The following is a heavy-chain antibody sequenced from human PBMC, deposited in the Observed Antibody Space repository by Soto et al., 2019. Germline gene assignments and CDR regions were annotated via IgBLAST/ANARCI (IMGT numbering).Heavy chain of an antibody. CDR3: ARYQPYSTGYYYFDH. CDR1: GYNFTTYG. CDR2: ISGHNGHT. J-gene: IGHJ4*02. V-gene: IGHV1-18*01. Sequence: QVQLVQSGAEVKKPGASVKVSCKTSGYNFTTYGVSWVRQAPGQGLEWMGWISGHNGHTNYAQTFHGRVTMTTDTSTTTAYMELRSLSPDATAVYYCARYQPYSTGYYYFDHWGQGTLAIVTS. D-gene: IGHD6-19*01.